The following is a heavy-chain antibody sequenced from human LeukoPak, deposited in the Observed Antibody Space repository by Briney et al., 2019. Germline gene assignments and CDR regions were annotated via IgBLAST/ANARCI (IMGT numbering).Heavy chain of an antibody. V-gene: IGHV1-69*01. J-gene: IGHJ4*02. Sequence: ASVKVSCKASGGTFSSYAISWVRQAPGQGLEWMGGIIPIFGTANYAQKFQGRVTITADESTSTAYMELSSLRSEDTAVYYCARDEPYYYDSSGYYPVYWGQGTLVTVSP. CDR2: IIPIFGTA. D-gene: IGHD3-22*01. CDR1: GGTFSSYA. CDR3: ARDEPYYYDSSGYYPVY.